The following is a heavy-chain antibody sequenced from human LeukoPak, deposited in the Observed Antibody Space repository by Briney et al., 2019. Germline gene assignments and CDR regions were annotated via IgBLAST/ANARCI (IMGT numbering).Heavy chain of an antibody. D-gene: IGHD3-22*01. Sequence: GASVKVSCKASGYTFTSYGISWVRQAPGQGLEWMGWISAYNGNTNYAQKLQGRVTMTTDTSTSTAYMELRSLRSDDTAVYYCAGDLRRITMIVVVTPRFDYWGQGTLVTVSS. V-gene: IGHV1-18*01. CDR2: ISAYNGNT. CDR1: GYTFTSYG. CDR3: AGDLRRITMIVVVTPRFDY. J-gene: IGHJ4*02.